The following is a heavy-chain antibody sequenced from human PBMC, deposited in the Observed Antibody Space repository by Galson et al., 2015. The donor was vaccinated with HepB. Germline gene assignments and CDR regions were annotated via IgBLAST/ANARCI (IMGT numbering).Heavy chain of an antibody. CDR1: GYTFTGYY. CDR3: ARAHVVVTAILAFDY. D-gene: IGHD2-21*02. Sequence: SVKVSCKASGYTFTGYYMHWVRQAPGQGLEWMGRINPNSGGTNYAQKFQGRVTMTRDTSISTAYMELSRLRSDDTAVYYCARAHVVVTAILAFDYWGQGTLVTVSS. V-gene: IGHV1-2*06. J-gene: IGHJ4*02. CDR2: INPNSGGT.